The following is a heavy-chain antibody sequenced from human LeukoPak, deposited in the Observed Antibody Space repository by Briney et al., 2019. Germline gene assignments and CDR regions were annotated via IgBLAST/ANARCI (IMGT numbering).Heavy chain of an antibody. CDR1: GGSFSGYY. D-gene: IGHD1-1*01. V-gene: IGHV4-34*01. CDR3: ARVCPYNWNDGGWFDP. J-gene: IGHJ5*02. CDR2: INHSGST. Sequence: PSETLSLTCAAYGGSFSGYYWSWIRQPPGKELEWIGEINHSGSTNYSPSLKSRVTISVDTSKNQFSLKLSSVTAADTAVYYCARVCPYNWNDGGWFDPWGQGTLVTVSS.